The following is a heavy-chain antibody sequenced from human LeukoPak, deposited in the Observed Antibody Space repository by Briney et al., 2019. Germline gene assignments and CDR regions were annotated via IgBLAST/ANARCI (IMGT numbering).Heavy chain of an antibody. CDR2: IIPIFGTA. D-gene: IGHD4-23*01. CDR3: AISLVTPFSRFDY. V-gene: IGHV1-69*13. Sequence: SVKVYCKASGGTFSSYAISWVRQAPGQGLEWMGGIIPIFGTANYAQKFQGRVTITADESTSTAYMELSSLRSEDTAVYYCAISLVTPFSRFDYWGQGTLVTVSS. J-gene: IGHJ4*02. CDR1: GGTFSSYA.